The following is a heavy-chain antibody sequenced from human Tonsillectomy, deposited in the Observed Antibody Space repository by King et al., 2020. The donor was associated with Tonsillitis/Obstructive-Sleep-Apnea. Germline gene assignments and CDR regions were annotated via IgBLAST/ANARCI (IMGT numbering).Heavy chain of an antibody. D-gene: IGHD5-12*01. CDR1: GFTFSSHG. Sequence: VQLVESGGGVVQPGRSLRLSCAASGFTFSSHGMHWVRQAPGKGLEWVAVVSDDGTTTYYSDSVRGRFIISSDNSKSTLYLHINSLRAEDTAVYYCAKEGFASKWHFDYWGQGILVTVSS. CDR2: VSDDGTTT. J-gene: IGHJ4*02. V-gene: IGHV3-30*18. CDR3: AKEGFASKWHFDY.